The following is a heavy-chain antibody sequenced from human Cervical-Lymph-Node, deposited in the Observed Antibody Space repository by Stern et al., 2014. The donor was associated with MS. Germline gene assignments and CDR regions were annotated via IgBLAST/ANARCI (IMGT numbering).Heavy chain of an antibody. Sequence: QVQLVQSGAEVKTPGASVKVSCRLSGYNLTDLFIHWVRQAPGKGLEWMGGFDPERGAAVYAQKFQDRVAMTEDTSTDPAYMELTSLRSEDTAVYYCATGLVTARTFDIWGQGTMITVSS. D-gene: IGHD2-21*02. CDR1: GYNLTDLF. V-gene: IGHV1-24*01. CDR2: FDPERGAA. CDR3: ATGLVTARTFDI. J-gene: IGHJ3*02.